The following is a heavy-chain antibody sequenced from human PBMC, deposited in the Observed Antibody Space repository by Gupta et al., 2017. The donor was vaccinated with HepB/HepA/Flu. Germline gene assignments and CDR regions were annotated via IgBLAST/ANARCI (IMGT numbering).Heavy chain of an antibody. Sequence: QVLLVQSGAEVKKSGAPVKLSCKSSGDTFNNHNIHWLRQAPGQGLEWMGIITPSGDSTTYAQKFQGRVTMTRDTSTSIVYMELSSLRFEDTAVYYCARGIGGNWFDPWGQGTQVTVSS. CDR1: GDTFNNHN. CDR2: ITPSGDST. J-gene: IGHJ5*02. V-gene: IGHV1-46*02. CDR3: ARGIGGNWFDP. D-gene: IGHD2-15*01.